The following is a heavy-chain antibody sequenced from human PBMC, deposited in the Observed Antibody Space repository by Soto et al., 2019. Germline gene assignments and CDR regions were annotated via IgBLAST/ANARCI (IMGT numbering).Heavy chain of an antibody. Sequence: PGVSLRLSCAASGFTFSSYAMSWVRQAPGKGLEWVSAISGSGGSTYYADSVKGRFTISRDNSKNTLYLQMNSLRAEDTAVYHCAKPSYIFGVVITGDFDYWGQG. CDR3: AKPSYIFGVVITGDFDY. CDR2: ISGSGGST. D-gene: IGHD3-3*02. V-gene: IGHV3-23*01. J-gene: IGHJ4*02. CDR1: GFTFSSYA.